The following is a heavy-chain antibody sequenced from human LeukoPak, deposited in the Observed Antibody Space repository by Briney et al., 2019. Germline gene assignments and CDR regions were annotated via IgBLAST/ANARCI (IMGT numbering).Heavy chain of an antibody. Sequence: GSLRLSCAASGFTVSSNYMSWVRQAPGKGLEWVANIKQDGSEKYYVDSVKGRFTISRDNAKNSLYLQMNSLRAEDTAVYYCARDPMTTVKEDYWGQGTLVTVSS. CDR3: ARDPMTTVKEDY. D-gene: IGHD4-11*01. V-gene: IGHV3-7*01. CDR1: GFTVSSNY. J-gene: IGHJ4*02. CDR2: IKQDGSEK.